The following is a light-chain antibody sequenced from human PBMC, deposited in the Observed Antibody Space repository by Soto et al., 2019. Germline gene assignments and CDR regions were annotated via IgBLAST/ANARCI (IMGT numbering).Light chain of an antibody. CDR2: EVS. V-gene: IGLV2-14*01. CDR1: SSDVGGYNY. CDR3: SSYTSTSTLDV. Sequence: QSVLTQPASVSGSPGQSITISCTGTSSDVGGYNYVSWYQQHPGKAPKLIIYEVSYRPSGVSNRFSGSKSGDTASLTISGLHADDEADYYCSSYTSTSTLDVFGTGTKLTVL. J-gene: IGLJ1*01.